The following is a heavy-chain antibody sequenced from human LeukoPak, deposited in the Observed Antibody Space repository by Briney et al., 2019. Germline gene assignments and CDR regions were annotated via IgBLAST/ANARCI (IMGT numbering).Heavy chain of an antibody. J-gene: IGHJ4*02. CDR2: IQKDGSEK. CDR3: VRLWDSSGFFGY. CDR1: GFTFSNYW. D-gene: IGHD3-22*01. V-gene: IGHV3-7*01. Sequence: GGSLRLSCVASGFTFSNYWMSWVRQAPGKGLEWVANIQKDGSEKHYVASVEGRFTISRDNAENSLFLQLNSLRVGDTAVYYCVRLWDSSGFFGYWGQGALVTVSS.